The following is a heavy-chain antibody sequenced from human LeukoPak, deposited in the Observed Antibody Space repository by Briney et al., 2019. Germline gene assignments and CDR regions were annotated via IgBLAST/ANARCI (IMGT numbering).Heavy chain of an antibody. J-gene: IGHJ4*02. Sequence: GESLKISCKSSGYSFTSYWIGWVRQMPGKGLEWMGIIYPGDSDTRYSPSFQGQVTISADKSISTAYLQWSSLKASDTAMYYCAGAYYDSSGYYWGFDYWGQGTLVTVSS. D-gene: IGHD3-22*01. CDR3: AGAYYDSSGYYWGFDY. CDR1: GYSFTSYW. V-gene: IGHV5-51*01. CDR2: IYPGDSDT.